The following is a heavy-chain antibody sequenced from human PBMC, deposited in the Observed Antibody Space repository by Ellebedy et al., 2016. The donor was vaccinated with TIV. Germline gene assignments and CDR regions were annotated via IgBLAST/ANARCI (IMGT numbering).Heavy chain of an antibody. CDR2: LYASGSI. CDR1: GVTVSSNF. Sequence: GESLKISCAASGVTVSSNFMTWVRQTPGKGLEWVSVLYASGSILYADSVKGRFTISRDNSKNTLYLQMNSLRADDTAVYYCSISEYGDTGMAYWGQGTLVTVSS. J-gene: IGHJ4*02. V-gene: IGHV3-53*01. D-gene: IGHD4/OR15-4a*01. CDR3: SISEYGDTGMAY.